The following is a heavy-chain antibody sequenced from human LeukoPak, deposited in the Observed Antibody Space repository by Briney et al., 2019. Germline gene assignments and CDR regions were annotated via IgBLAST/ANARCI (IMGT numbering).Heavy chain of an antibody. Sequence: GGSLRLSCAASGFTFRNYGMHWVRQAPGKGLEWVAVIWYDGSNQYYGDSVKGRFTIPRDNSKNTLFLQMNSLRAEDTAVYYCTRDVRSDYFDWWGQGTPVTVSS. CDR3: TRDVRSDYFDW. CDR1: GFTFRNYG. J-gene: IGHJ4*02. V-gene: IGHV3-33*01. CDR2: IWYDGSNQ.